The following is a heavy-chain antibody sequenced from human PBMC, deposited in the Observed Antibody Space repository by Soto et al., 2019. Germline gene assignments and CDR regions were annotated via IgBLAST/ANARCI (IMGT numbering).Heavy chain of an antibody. J-gene: IGHJ4*02. V-gene: IGHV3-23*01. D-gene: IGHD6-25*01. CDR3: AKGSSGIAAAGRFDY. CDR1: GFPFSTYA. CDR2: ISGSGGST. Sequence: GGSLRPSCAASGFPFSTYAMSWVRQAPGKGLEWVSGISGSGGSTYYADSVKGRFSISRDNAKNTLYLQMNSLRAEDTAVYYCAKGSSGIAAAGRFDYWGQGTLVTVSS.